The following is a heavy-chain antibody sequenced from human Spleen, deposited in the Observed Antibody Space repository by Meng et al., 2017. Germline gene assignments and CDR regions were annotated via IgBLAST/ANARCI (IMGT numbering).Heavy chain of an antibody. V-gene: IGHV4-61*01. CDR3: ASQEESGWYAYPGY. CDR2: ISYSGST. Sequence: VQLRGAGPGLVRPPESLSPPCTVSGGSVSSISYYWSWIRQPPGRGREWIGDISYSGSTRYNSSLMSRVTISVDTSKNQFSLKLSSVTAADTAVYYCASQEESGWYAYPGYWGQGTLVTVSS. CDR1: GGSVSSISYY. J-gene: IGHJ4*02. D-gene: IGHD6-19*01.